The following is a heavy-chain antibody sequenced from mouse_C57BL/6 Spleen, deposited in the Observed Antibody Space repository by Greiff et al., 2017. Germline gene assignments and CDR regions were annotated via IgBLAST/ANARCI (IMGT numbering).Heavy chain of an antibody. D-gene: IGHD2-4*01. J-gene: IGHJ2*01. CDR1: GYSITSGCY. CDR3: AREADYDEWKFDY. CDR2: LSYDGRN. V-gene: IGHV3-6*01. Sequence: ESGPGLVKPSQSLYLTCSVTGYSITSGCYWNWIRQFPGNQLEWMGYLSYDGRNNYNPSLKNRISITRDTSNNQFFLKLNSVTTEDTATYYCAREADYDEWKFDYWGQGTTLTVSS.